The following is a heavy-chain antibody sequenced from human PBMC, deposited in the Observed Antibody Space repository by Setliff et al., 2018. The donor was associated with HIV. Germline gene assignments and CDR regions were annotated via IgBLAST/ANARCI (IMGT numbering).Heavy chain of an antibody. CDR3: ARTDYGGNSGGNYFDY. CDR2: ISPYNGHT. CDR1: GYTFTTYD. V-gene: IGHV1-18*01. Sequence: ASVTVSCKASGYTFTTYDTTWVRQAPGQGLEWLGWISPYNGHTNFAQKFQGRVTMTTDTATSTAYMEVRSLRSDDTAVYYCARTDYGGNSGGNYFDYWGQGSLVT. D-gene: IGHD4-17*01. J-gene: IGHJ4*02.